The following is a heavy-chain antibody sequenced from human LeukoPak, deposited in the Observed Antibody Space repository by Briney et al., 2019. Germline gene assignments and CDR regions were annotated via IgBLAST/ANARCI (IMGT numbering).Heavy chain of an antibody. CDR2: ISYDGSNK. CDR1: GFTFSSYG. Sequence: PGGSLRLSCEASGFTFSSYGMYWVRQAPGKGLEWVAVISYDGSNKYYADSVKGRFTISRDNSKNTLYLQMNSLRAEDTAVYYCAKDRGGQQLTCWFDPWGQGTLVTVSS. J-gene: IGHJ5*02. V-gene: IGHV3-30*18. CDR3: AKDRGGQQLTCWFDP. D-gene: IGHD6-13*01.